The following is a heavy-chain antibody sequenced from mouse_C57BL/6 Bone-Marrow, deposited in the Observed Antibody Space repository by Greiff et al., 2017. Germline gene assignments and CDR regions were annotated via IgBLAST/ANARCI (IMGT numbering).Heavy chain of an antibody. Sequence: EVQLQQSGPELVKPGASVKISCKASGYTFTDYYMNWVNQTHGKSLEWVGDLNPNNGGTSYNQKFKGKATLTVDKSSSTAYMELRSLTSDDSAVYYCASNPSKDYWGQGTSVTVSA. CDR2: LNPNNGGT. J-gene: IGHJ4*01. V-gene: IGHV1-26*01. CDR3: ASNPSKDY. CDR1: GYTFTDYY.